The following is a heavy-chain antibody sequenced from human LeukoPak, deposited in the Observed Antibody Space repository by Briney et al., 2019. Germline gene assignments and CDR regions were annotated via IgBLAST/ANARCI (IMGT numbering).Heavy chain of an antibody. J-gene: IGHJ4*02. D-gene: IGHD1-1*01. CDR3: AKDSAIWSLDY. Sequence: GGSLRLSCAASGFTFSSCGMHWVRQAPGKGLEWVAVISYDGSNKYYADSVKGRFTISRDNSKNTLYLQMNSLRAEDTAVYYCAKDSAIWSLDYWGQGTLVTVSS. CDR2: ISYDGSNK. CDR1: GFTFSSCG. V-gene: IGHV3-30*18.